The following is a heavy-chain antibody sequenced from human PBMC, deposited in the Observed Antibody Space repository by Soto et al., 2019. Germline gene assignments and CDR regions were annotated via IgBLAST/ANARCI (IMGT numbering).Heavy chain of an antibody. CDR3: ARGEPTPHRYFQH. CDR1: SGSISSSNW. CDR2: IYHSGST. J-gene: IGHJ1*01. V-gene: IGHV4-4*02. D-gene: IGHD1-1*01. Sequence: QVQLQESGPGLVKPSGTLSLTCAVSSGSISSSNWWSWVRQPPGKGLEWIGEIYHSGSTNYNPSLKSRVTRSVDKSKNQFSLKLSSVTAADTAVYYCARGEPTPHRYFQHWGQGTLVTVSS.